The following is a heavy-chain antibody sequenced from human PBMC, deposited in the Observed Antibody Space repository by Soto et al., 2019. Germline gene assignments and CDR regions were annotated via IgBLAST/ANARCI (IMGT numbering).Heavy chain of an antibody. Sequence: QVQLVQSGAEVKKPGSSVKVSCKASGGTFSSYAISWVRQAPGQGLEWMGGIIPIFGTANYAQKFQGRVTITADESTSTAYMERSSMRSEDTAVYYCARSHSSSSRYYYYYGMDVWGQGTTVTVSS. CDR2: IIPIFGTA. CDR1: GGTFSSYA. D-gene: IGHD6-6*01. J-gene: IGHJ6*02. CDR3: ARSHSSSSRYYYYYGMDV. V-gene: IGHV1-69*01.